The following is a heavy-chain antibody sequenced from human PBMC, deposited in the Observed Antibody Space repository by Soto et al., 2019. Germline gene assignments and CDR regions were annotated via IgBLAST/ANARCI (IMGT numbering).Heavy chain of an antibody. D-gene: IGHD3-10*01. Sequence: EVQLVESGGGLVKPGGSLRLSCAASGFTFSNAWMNWVRQAPGKGLEWVGRIKSKTDGGTTDYAAPVKGRFTISRDDSKNTLYLQMNSLKTEDTAVYYCTTARRMVRGGTGFAYWGQGTLVTVSS. J-gene: IGHJ4*02. CDR3: TTARRMVRGGTGFAY. CDR1: GFTFSNAW. V-gene: IGHV3-15*07. CDR2: IKSKTDGGTT.